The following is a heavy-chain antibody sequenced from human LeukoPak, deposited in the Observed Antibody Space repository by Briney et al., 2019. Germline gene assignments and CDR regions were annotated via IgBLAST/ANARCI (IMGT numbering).Heavy chain of an antibody. Sequence: PGGSLRLSCAASGFTFNNYAMSWVRQAPGKGPEWVSSISASGGSIYYADSVKGRFTISRDNSKNTVYLQMHSLRVEDTAIYYCAKDLFDYGNYDYFDSWGQGTLVTVSS. CDR3: AKDLFDYGNYDYFDS. CDR2: ISASGGSI. J-gene: IGHJ4*02. CDR1: GFTFNNYA. V-gene: IGHV3-23*01. D-gene: IGHD4-11*01.